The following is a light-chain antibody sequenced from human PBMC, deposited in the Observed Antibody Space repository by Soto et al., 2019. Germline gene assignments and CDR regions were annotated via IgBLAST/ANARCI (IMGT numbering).Light chain of an antibody. CDR1: QSVLFRSNNKNY. J-gene: IGKJ3*01. Sequence: IVVSQTKETMAVYLGERAIINCRSSQSVLFRSNNKNYLDWYQQKAGQPXKXXIYWASTRESGVPDRFSVNVYGTAGNINFRSLQAEDGLVYYGQQYYCTPLTFGGGTNVDIK. V-gene: IGKV4-1*01. CDR2: WAS. CDR3: QQYYCTPLT.